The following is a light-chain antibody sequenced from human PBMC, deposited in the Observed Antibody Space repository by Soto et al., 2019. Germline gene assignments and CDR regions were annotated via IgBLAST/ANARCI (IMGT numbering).Light chain of an antibody. Sequence: DIQVTQSPSSLSASVGDSVTITCRTSQTIGTFLNWYQQKPGKVPKLLISSASSLHAGVPSRFSASGSGTDFTLTISSLQPDDFATYYCQHYNSYSEAFGQGTKVDIK. V-gene: IGKV1-9*01. CDR2: SAS. CDR3: QHYNSYSEA. J-gene: IGKJ1*01. CDR1: QTIGTF.